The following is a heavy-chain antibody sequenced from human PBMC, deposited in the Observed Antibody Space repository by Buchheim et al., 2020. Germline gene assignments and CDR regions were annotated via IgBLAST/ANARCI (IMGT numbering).Heavy chain of an antibody. J-gene: IGHJ5*02. V-gene: IGHV3-30*04. Sequence: QVQLVESGGGVVQPGRSLRLSCAASGFTFSSYAMHWVRQAPGKGLEWVAVISYDGSNKYYADSVKGRFTISRDNSKNPLYLQMNSLRAEDTAVYYCARVNRGYDFWSGYYYWFDPWGQGTL. CDR1: GFTFSSYA. CDR3: ARVNRGYDFWSGYYYWFDP. CDR2: ISYDGSNK. D-gene: IGHD3-3*01.